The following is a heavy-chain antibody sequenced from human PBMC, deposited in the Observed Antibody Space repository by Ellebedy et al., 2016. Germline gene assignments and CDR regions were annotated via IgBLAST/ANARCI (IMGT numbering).Heavy chain of an antibody. Sequence: GESLKISXAASGFTFSSYDMHWVRQAPGKGLEWVATIVFSGTATYYSDSVKGRFIISRDNAKNSLFLQMNSLRVEDTAVYYCARDGSEWSRDYWGQGTLVTVSS. CDR3: ARDGSEWSRDY. CDR1: GFTFSSYD. V-gene: IGHV3-21*01. CDR2: IVFSGTAT. D-gene: IGHD3-3*01. J-gene: IGHJ4*02.